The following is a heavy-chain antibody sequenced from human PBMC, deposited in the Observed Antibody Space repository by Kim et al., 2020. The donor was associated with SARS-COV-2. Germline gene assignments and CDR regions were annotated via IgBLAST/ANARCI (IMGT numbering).Heavy chain of an antibody. CDR2: IYYSGST. J-gene: IGHJ5*02. V-gene: IGHV4-31*03. CDR3: ARVVPTTKGIRNYNWFDP. Sequence: SETLSLTCTVSGGSISSGGYYWSWIRQHPGKGLEWIGYIYYSGSTYYNPSLKSRVTISVDTSKNQFSLKLSSVTAADTAVYYCARVVPTTKGIRNYNWFDPWGQGTLVTVSS. D-gene: IGHD2-2*01. CDR1: GGSISSGGYY.